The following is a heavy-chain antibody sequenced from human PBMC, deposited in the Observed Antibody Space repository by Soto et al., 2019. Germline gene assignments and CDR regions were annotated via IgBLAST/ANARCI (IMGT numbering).Heavy chain of an antibody. CDR2: IYYSGST. V-gene: IGHV4-59*12. J-gene: IGHJ3*02. CDR3: AGVVAPPNAFDI. Sequence: PSETLSLTCTVSGGSISSYYWSWIRQPPGKGLEWIGYIYYSGSTNYNPSLKSRVTISVDTSKNQFSLKLSSVTAADTAVYYCAGVVAPPNAFDIWGQGTMVTVSS. CDR1: GGSISSYY. D-gene: IGHD5-12*01.